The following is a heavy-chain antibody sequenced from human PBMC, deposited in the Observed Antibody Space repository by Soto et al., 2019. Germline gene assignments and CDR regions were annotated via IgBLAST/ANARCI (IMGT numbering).Heavy chain of an antibody. J-gene: IGHJ4*02. CDR3: ATAPTTGDYGFY. CDR2: FDPEDGET. V-gene: IGHV1-24*01. Sequence: ASVKVSCKVSGYTLTELSMHWVRQAPGKGLEWMGGFDPEDGETIYAQKFQGRVTMTEDTSTDTAYMELSSLRSEDTAVYYCATAPTTGDYGFYWGQGTLVTVSS. D-gene: IGHD4-17*01. CDR1: GYTLTELS.